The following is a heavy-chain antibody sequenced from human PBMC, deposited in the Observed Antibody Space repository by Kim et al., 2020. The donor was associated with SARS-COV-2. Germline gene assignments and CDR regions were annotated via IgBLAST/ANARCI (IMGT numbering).Heavy chain of an antibody. D-gene: IGHD4-17*01. CDR3: ARSLLEMTTVTTGRGPRPKNWFDP. Sequence: GGYLRLSCAASGFTFSSYWMHWVRQAPGKGLVWVSRINSDGSSTSYADSVKGRFTISRDNAKNTLYLQMNSLRAEDTAVYYCARSLLEMTTVTTGRGPRPKNWFDPWGQGTLVTVSS. CDR2: INSDGSST. V-gene: IGHV3-74*01. J-gene: IGHJ5*02. CDR1: GFTFSSYW.